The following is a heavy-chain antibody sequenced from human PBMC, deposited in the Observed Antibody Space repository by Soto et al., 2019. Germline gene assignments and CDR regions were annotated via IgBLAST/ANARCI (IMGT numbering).Heavy chain of an antibody. CDR3: AKDYSSTYYGMDV. Sequence: GGSLRLSCAASGFTFSSYGMHWVRQAPGKGLEWVTIISYDGSDKYYADSVRGRFTISRDNSKNTLYLQVGSLRAEDTAVYYCAKDYSSTYYGMDVWGQGTTVTVSS. D-gene: IGHD6-13*01. CDR1: GFTFSSYG. CDR2: ISYDGSDK. V-gene: IGHV3-30*18. J-gene: IGHJ6*02.